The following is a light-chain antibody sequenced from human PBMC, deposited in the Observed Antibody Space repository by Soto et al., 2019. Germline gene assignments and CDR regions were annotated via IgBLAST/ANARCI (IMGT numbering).Light chain of an antibody. CDR3: QQRSSWPRGN. J-gene: IGKJ2*02. CDR1: QSVSSS. Sequence: EIVLTQSPATLSLSPRERVTLSCRASQSVSSSLACYQHKPGQAPRLLIHDASNRATGIPARFSGSGSGTDITLTIISLEPEDFALYFCQQRSSWPRGNFGQATKLEIK. V-gene: IGKV3-11*01. CDR2: DAS.